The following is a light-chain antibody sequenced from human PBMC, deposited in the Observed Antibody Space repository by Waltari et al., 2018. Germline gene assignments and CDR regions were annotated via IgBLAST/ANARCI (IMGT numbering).Light chain of an antibody. V-gene: IGKV1-5*03. CDR1: QNVNSW. Sequence: DIQMTQSPSTLSASVGDRVSIPCRASQNVNSWLAWYHQRPGEAPKTLIDRVSSLASGVPSRFSGSGSGTEFSLTITSLQPDDLGTYYCQQYDNLRTFGQGTKLEI. J-gene: IGKJ2*01. CDR2: RVS. CDR3: QQYDNLRT.